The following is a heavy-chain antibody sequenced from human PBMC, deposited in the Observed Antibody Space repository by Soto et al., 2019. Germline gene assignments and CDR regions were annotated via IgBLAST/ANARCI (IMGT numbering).Heavy chain of an antibody. Sequence: GGSLRLSCAASGFTFSSYAMSWVRQAPGKGLEWVSAISGSGGSTYYADSVKGRFTISRDNSKNTLYLQMNSLRAEDTAVYYCAKDHIRYFDWSRYFDYWGQGTLVTVSS. CDR1: GFTFSSYA. J-gene: IGHJ4*02. CDR3: AKDHIRYFDWSRYFDY. D-gene: IGHD3-9*01. V-gene: IGHV3-23*01. CDR2: ISGSGGST.